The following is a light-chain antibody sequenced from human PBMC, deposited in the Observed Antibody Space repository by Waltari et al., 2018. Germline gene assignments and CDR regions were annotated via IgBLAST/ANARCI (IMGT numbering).Light chain of an antibody. J-gene: IGKJ4*02. CDR1: QSITRW. CDR3: QHYDSYSAT. V-gene: IGKV1-5*03. Sequence: DIQMPQSPSTLSASVGDRVTITCRASQSITRWLAWYQPKAGKAPNLLSYKASNLESGVPLRISGGGSGAEFTRTISGLQPDDFATYYCQHYDSYSATFGRGTKVEIK. CDR2: KAS.